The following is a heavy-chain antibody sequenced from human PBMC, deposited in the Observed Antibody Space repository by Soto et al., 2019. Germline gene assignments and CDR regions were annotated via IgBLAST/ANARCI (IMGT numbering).Heavy chain of an antibody. CDR3: AKSFVFDGADFTH. V-gene: IGHV3-23*01. Sequence: EVQLLESGGGLLQPGGSLRLSCAVSGFTFRNYAMSWVRQAPGKWLEWISGISGDGGEKHYTDSVRGRFTIARDNSRNTVDLYMDSLRADDTAVYYCAKSFVFDGADFTHWGQGTLVTVSS. CDR1: GFTFRNYA. CDR2: ISGDGGEK. J-gene: IGHJ4*02. D-gene: IGHD3-3*01.